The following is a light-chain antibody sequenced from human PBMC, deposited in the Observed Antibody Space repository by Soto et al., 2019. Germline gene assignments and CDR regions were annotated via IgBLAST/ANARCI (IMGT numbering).Light chain of an antibody. Sequence: DIQMTQSPSTLSASVGDRVTITCRASQSITSWLAWYQQRPGKAPKLLIYKASSLESGVPSRFSGSGSGTEFTLTISSLQPDDFATYYRQQYSTYSRTFGQGTTVEIK. J-gene: IGKJ1*01. CDR2: KAS. CDR1: QSITSW. CDR3: QQYSTYSRT. V-gene: IGKV1-5*03.